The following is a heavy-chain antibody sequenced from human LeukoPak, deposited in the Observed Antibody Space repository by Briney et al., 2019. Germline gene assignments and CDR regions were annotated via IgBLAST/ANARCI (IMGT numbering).Heavy chain of an antibody. Sequence: ASVKVSCKTSGYTFTDYYLHWVRQAPGQGLEWMGWINPNSGAISSAQKFQGGVTMTRDTSITTVYMEVSWLTSDDTAIYYCARADRLHGGPYLIGPWGQGTLVTVSS. CDR3: ARADRLHGGPYLIGP. CDR1: GYTFTDYY. V-gene: IGHV1-2*02. J-gene: IGHJ5*02. CDR2: INPNSGAI. D-gene: IGHD3-16*01.